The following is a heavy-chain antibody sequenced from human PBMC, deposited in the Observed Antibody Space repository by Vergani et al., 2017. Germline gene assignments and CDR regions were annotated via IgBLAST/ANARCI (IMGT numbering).Heavy chain of an antibody. V-gene: IGHV3-23*01. CDR1: GFTFSTYA. D-gene: IGHD1-26*01. CDR3: VKDAGSYENCFDS. CDR2: LTGGGGST. J-gene: IGHJ5*01. Sequence: EVQLLESGGSLKQPGGSVRLSCAASGFTFSTYAMHWVRQAPGKGLAWVSALTGGGGSTHYADSFKGRFIISRNNSRDTLYLQMNILRPEDTATYYCVKDAGSYENCFDSWGKETRVTVSS.